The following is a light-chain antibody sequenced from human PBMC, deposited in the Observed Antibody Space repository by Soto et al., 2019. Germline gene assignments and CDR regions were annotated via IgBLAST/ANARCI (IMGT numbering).Light chain of an antibody. CDR3: QPFYGFPLT. Sequence: IQLTQSPSSLSASVGDRVTITCRAGQDIGSALAWYQQRPGKAPKLLLYDASNLEAGVPSRFSGSGSGTDFTLPHPSLRPEDFASYYWQPFYGFPLTFGGGTKVQIK. J-gene: IGKJ4*01. CDR2: DAS. V-gene: IGKV1-13*02. CDR1: QDIGSA.